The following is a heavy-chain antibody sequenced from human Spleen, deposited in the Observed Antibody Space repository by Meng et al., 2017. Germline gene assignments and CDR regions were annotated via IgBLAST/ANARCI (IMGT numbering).Heavy chain of an antibody. CDR3: VRSSAWVRTGFDP. Sequence: QPQLQESGPGLVKPSEALSLTCSVSGGSISTSGYYWGWIRQAPGKGLEWIGSVGHSGFTYYTPSVKSRITVSIDTFWNEFYLKLTSVTAADTAVYFCVRSSAWVRTGFDPWGQGTLVTVSS. J-gene: IGHJ5*02. V-gene: IGHV4-39*01. CDR2: VGHSGFT. CDR1: GGSISTSGYY. D-gene: IGHD3-22*01.